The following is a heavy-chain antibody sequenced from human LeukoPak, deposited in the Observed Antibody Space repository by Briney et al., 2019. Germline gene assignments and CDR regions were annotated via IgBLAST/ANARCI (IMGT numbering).Heavy chain of an antibody. CDR1: GGSFSGYY. CDR2: INHSGST. V-gene: IGHV4-34*01. CDR3: ARVFSAVTTDTYYYYYMDV. J-gene: IGHJ6*03. D-gene: IGHD4-17*01. Sequence: SETLSLTCAVYGGSFSGYYWSWIRQPPGKGLEWIGEINHSGSTNYNPSLKSRVTISVDTSKNQFSLKLSSVTAADTAVYCCARVFSAVTTDTYYYYYMDVWGKGTTVTVSS.